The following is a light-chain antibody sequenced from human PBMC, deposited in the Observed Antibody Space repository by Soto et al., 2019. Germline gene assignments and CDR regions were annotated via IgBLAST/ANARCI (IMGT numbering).Light chain of an antibody. Sequence: EIVLTQSPATLSLSPGERATLSCRASQSVSSNYLAWYQQKPGQAPRLLIYGASTRATGIPDRFSSSGSGTDFTLTISRLEPEDSAVYYCQQYGSSPTWTFGQGTKVDIK. CDR1: QSVSSNY. J-gene: IGKJ1*01. V-gene: IGKV3-20*01. CDR3: QQYGSSPTWT. CDR2: GAS.